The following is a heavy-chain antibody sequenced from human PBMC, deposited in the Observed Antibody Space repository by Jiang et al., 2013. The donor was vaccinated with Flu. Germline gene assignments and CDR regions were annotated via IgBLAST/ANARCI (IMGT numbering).Heavy chain of an antibody. V-gene: IGHV1-46*01. CDR1: GYTFTSYY. Sequence: VQLVESGAEVKKPGASVKVSCKASGYTFTSYYMHWVRQAPGQGLEWMGIINPSGGSTSYAQKFQGRVTMTRDTSTSTVYMELSSLRSEDTAVYYCARGRKVTTLEPPNWFDPWGQGTLVTVSS. J-gene: IGHJ5*02. CDR2: INPSGGST. CDR3: ARGRKVTTLEPPNWFDP. D-gene: IGHD4-11*01.